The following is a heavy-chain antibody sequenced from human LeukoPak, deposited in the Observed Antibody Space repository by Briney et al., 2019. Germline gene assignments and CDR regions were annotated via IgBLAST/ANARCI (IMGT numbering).Heavy chain of an antibody. Sequence: SETLSLTCTVSGGSISSSSYYWGWIRQPPGKGLEWIGSIYYSGSTYYNPSLKSRVTISVDTSKNQFSLKLSSVTAADTAVYYCARDDSSGWRGPFDYWGQGTLVTVSS. J-gene: IGHJ4*02. CDR3: ARDDSSGWRGPFDY. V-gene: IGHV4-39*07. D-gene: IGHD6-19*01. CDR2: IYYSGST. CDR1: GGSISSSSYY.